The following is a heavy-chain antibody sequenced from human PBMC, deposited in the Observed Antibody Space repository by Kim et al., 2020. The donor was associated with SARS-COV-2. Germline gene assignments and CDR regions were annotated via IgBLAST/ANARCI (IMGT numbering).Heavy chain of an antibody. CDR2: INPSGGST. Sequence: ASVKVSCKASGYTFTSYYMHWVRQAPGQGLEWMGIINPSGGSTSYAQKFQGRVTMTRDTSTSTVYMELSSLRSEDTAVYYCARGHYYGSGGDLEFQHWGQGTLVTVSS. CDR3: ARGHYYGSGGDLEFQH. D-gene: IGHD3-10*01. CDR1: GYTFTSYY. V-gene: IGHV1-46*01. J-gene: IGHJ1*01.